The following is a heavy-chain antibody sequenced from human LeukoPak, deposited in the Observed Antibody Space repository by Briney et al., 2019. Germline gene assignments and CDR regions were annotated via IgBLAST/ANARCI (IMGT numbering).Heavy chain of an antibody. CDR3: AKGLSEQWLVGIYYYYYYMDV. Sequence: GGSLRLSCAASGFTFSSYGMHWVRQAPGKGLEWVAVISYDGSNKYYADSVKGRFTISRDNSKNTLYLQMNSLRAEDTAVYYCAKGLSEQWLVGIYYYYYYMDVWGKGTTVTISS. V-gene: IGHV3-30*18. J-gene: IGHJ6*03. D-gene: IGHD6-19*01. CDR1: GFTFSSYG. CDR2: ISYDGSNK.